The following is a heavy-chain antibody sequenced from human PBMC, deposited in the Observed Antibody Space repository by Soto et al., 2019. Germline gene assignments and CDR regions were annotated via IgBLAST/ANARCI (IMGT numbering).Heavy chain of an antibody. J-gene: IGHJ4*02. V-gene: IGHV4-31*03. Sequence: SETLSLTCTVSGGSISSGGYYWSWIRQHPGRGLEWIGYIYYSGSTYYNPSLKSRVTISVDTSKNQFSLKLSSVTAADTAVYYCARDKGSYGYGLGYWGQGTLVTVSS. CDR3: ARDKGSYGYGLGY. D-gene: IGHD5-18*01. CDR1: GGSISSGGYY. CDR2: IYYSGST.